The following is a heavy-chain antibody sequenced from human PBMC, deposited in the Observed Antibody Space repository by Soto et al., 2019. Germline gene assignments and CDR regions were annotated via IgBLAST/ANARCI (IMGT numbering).Heavy chain of an antibody. J-gene: IGHJ4*02. D-gene: IGHD2-2*01. CDR2: IHFSGNT. V-gene: IGHV4-39*07. Sequence: SETLSLTCTVSGDSITSKTYSWGWVRQPPGKGLEYIGTIHFSGNTYYNPSLNSRATISVDTSKNQFSLKLSSVTAADTAVYYCARVPDYWGQGILVTVSS. CDR3: ARVPDY. CDR1: GDSITSKTYS.